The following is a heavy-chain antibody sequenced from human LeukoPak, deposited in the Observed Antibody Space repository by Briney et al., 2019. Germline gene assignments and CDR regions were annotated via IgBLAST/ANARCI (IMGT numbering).Heavy chain of an antibody. CDR3: ASLHYYSRSFDY. D-gene: IGHD3-10*01. Sequence: SETLSLTCTVSSGSVNSGSYYWGWIRQYPEKGLEWIGYIYYSGGTYYNPSLKSRLTISVDTSKNQFSLRLNSVTAADTAVYYCASLHYYSRSFDYWGQGTLVTVSS. CDR2: IYYSGGT. CDR1: SGSVNSGSYY. J-gene: IGHJ4*02. V-gene: IGHV4-31*03.